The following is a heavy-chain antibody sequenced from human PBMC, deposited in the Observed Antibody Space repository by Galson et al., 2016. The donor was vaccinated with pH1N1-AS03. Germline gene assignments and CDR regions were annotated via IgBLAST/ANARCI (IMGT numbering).Heavy chain of an antibody. D-gene: IGHD3-10*01. CDR3: ARDLGGGIIKEAY. CDR2: ISGDNGNT. Sequence: SVKVSCKASGYTFTSYGISWVRQAPGQGLEWMGWISGDNGNTNYAQKFQGRVTMTTDASTSTAYMELRSLRPDDTAVFYCARDLGGGIIKEAYWGQGTLVTVSS. CDR1: GYTFTSYG. J-gene: IGHJ4*02. V-gene: IGHV1-18*04.